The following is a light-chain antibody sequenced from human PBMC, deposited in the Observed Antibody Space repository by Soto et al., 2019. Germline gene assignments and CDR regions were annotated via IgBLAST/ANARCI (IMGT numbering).Light chain of an antibody. J-gene: IGKJ4*01. CDR1: QSVNSN. CDR2: AAS. V-gene: IGKV3-15*01. CDR3: QQYNNWPLT. Sequence: DKVMTQSPATLSMSPGERATLSCRASQSVNSNLAWYQQKPGQTPRLLIYAASTRATGVPARFSGSGSGTEFTLTISSLQSEDFAVYYCQQYNNWPLTFGGGTKVEIK.